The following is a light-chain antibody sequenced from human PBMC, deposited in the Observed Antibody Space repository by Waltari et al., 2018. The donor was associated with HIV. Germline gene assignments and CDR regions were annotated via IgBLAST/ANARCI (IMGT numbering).Light chain of an antibody. V-gene: IGKV3-20*01. CDR3: QQYGSSPYT. CDR2: GTS. Sequence: EIVLTQSPGTLSLSPGERAILSCKTSQSVTSTYLAWYQHKPGQAPRLLIYGTSSSATGIPDRFSGSGSGTDFTLTVSRLEPADFAVYYCQQYGSSPYTFGQGTKLEI. CDR1: QSVTSTY. J-gene: IGKJ2*01.